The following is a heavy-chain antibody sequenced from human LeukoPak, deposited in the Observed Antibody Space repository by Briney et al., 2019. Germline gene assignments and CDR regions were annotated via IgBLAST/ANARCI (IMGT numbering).Heavy chain of an antibody. V-gene: IGHV1-69*06. CDR2: IIPIFGTA. Sequence: GASVKVSCKASGGTFSSYAISRVRQAPGQGLEWMGGIIPIFGTANYAQKFQGRVTITADKSTSTTYMELSSLRSEDTAVYYCALAAAGTGLVWFDPWGQGTLVTVSS. D-gene: IGHD6-13*01. CDR1: GGTFSSYA. CDR3: ALAAAGTGLVWFDP. J-gene: IGHJ5*02.